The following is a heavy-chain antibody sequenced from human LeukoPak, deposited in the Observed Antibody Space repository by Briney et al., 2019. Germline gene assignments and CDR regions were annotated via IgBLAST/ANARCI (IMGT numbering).Heavy chain of an antibody. CDR2: ISYDGSNK. D-gene: IGHD2/OR15-2a*01. Sequence: GGSLRLSCAASGFTFSSYAMHWVRQAPDKGLEWVAVISYDGSNKYYADSVKGRFTISRDNSKNTLYLQMNSLRAEDTAVYYCASLSNWGQGTLVTVSS. CDR3: ASLSN. J-gene: IGHJ4*02. V-gene: IGHV3-30-3*01. CDR1: GFTFSSYA.